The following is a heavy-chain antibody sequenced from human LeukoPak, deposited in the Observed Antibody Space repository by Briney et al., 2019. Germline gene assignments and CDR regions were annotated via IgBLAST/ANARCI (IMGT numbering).Heavy chain of an antibody. D-gene: IGHD3-22*01. V-gene: IGHV4-59*08. Sequence: SETLSLTCAVYGGSFSGYYWSWIRQPPGKGLEWIGYIYYSGSTNYNPSLKSRVTISVDTSKNQFSLKLSSVTAADTAVYYCARHAREEYYDSSGYFDYWGQGTLVTVSS. CDR1: GGSFSGYY. J-gene: IGHJ4*02. CDR3: ARHAREEYYDSSGYFDY. CDR2: IYYSGST.